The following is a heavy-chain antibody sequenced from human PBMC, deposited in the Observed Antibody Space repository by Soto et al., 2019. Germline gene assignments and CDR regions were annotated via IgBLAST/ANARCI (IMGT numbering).Heavy chain of an antibody. CDR2: ISNSGIS. Sequence: NPSETLSLTCAVSGDSVTSVNYFWTWIRQPPGGGLEWIGYISNSGISKYYPSLKSRVAMSQDTSKNQFSLNLHSVTAADTAVYFCARGEGNSSYAYHFDTWGQGALVTVPS. V-gene: IGHV4-61*01. J-gene: IGHJ4*02. CDR3: ARGEGNSSYAYHFDT. D-gene: IGHD1-26*01. CDR1: GDSVTSVNYF.